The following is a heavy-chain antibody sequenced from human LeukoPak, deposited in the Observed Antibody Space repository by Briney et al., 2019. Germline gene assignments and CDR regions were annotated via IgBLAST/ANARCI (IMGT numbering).Heavy chain of an antibody. D-gene: IGHD6-13*01. Sequence: GGSLRLSCAASGFTFSNHWMHWVRQAPGKGLMWVSRINRDGSRTDYADSVKGRFTISRDDAKNTLYLQVNSLRAEDTAVYYCARDAAAAEAFDIWGQGTMVTVSS. V-gene: IGHV3-74*01. CDR2: INRDGSRT. CDR1: GFTFSNHW. J-gene: IGHJ3*02. CDR3: ARDAAAAEAFDI.